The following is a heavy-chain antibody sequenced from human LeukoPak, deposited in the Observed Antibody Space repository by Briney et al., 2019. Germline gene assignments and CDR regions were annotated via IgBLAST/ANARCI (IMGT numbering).Heavy chain of an antibody. V-gene: IGHV4-39*01. Sequence: SETLSLTCTVSGGSVSSSSYYWGWIRQPPGKGLEWIGSVYYSGSTYYNPALKSRVTISVDTSKNQFSLKMSSVTAADTTLFYCARHRGGSSPSVFDSWGQGTLVTVSS. CDR1: GGSVSSSSYY. D-gene: IGHD2-15*01. CDR3: ARHRGGSSPSVFDS. J-gene: IGHJ4*02. CDR2: VYYSGST.